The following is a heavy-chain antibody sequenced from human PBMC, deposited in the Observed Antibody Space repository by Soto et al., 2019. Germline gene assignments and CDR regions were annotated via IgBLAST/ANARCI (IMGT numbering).Heavy chain of an antibody. CDR1: GGTFSSYA. D-gene: IGHD2-2*01. CDR3: ARVGYCSSTSCYANPFDY. V-gene: IGHV1-69*13. J-gene: IGHJ4*02. Sequence: SVKVSCKASGGTFSSYAISWVRQAPGQGLEWMGGIIPIFGTANYAQKFQGRVTITADESTSTAYMELSSLRSEDTAVYYCARVGYCSSTSCYANPFDYWGQGTLVTVSS. CDR2: IIPIFGTA.